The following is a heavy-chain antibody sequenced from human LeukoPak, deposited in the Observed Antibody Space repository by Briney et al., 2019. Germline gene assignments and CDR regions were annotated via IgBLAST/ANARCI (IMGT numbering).Heavy chain of an antibody. CDR2: INPSGGST. J-gene: IGHJ4*02. V-gene: IGHV1-46*01. CDR3: ARGGPVGLLWFGELPNFDY. CDR1: GYTFTSYY. D-gene: IGHD3-10*01. Sequence: GASVKVSCKASGYTFTSYYMHWVRQAPGQGLEWMGIINPSGGSTSYAQKFQGRVTMTRDTSTSTVYMELSSLRSEDTAVYYCARGGPVGLLWFGELPNFDYWGQGTLVTVSS.